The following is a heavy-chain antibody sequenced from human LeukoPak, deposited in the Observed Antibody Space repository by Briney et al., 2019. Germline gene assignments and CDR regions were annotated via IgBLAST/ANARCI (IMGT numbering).Heavy chain of an antibody. CDR3: ARGRTSSSSYENYYYYMDV. CDR2: INPNSGNT. Sequence: ASVKVSCKASGYTFTSYGISWVRQAPGQGLEWMGWINPNSGNTGYAQKFQGRVTMTRNTSISTAYMELSSLRSEDTAVYYCARGRTSSSSYENYYYYMDVWGKGTTVTISS. J-gene: IGHJ6*03. D-gene: IGHD6-13*01. CDR1: GYTFTSYG. V-gene: IGHV1-8*02.